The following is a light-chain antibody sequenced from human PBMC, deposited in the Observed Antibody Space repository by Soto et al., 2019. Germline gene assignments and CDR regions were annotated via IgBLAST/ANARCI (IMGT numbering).Light chain of an antibody. J-gene: IGLJ1*01. V-gene: IGLV2-14*01. Sequence: QSVLTQPASVSGSPGQSITISCTGTSSDVAGYNYVSWYQQHPGKAPKLMIYEVTHRPSGVSNRFSGSKSGTTASLTISGLQAEDEADYYCSSYTSTTTNVFGPGTKLTVL. CDR1: SSDVAGYNY. CDR2: EVT. CDR3: SSYTSTTTNV.